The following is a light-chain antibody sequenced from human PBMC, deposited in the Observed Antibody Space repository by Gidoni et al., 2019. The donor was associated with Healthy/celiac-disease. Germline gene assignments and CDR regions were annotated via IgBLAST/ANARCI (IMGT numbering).Light chain of an antibody. CDR1: QSISSY. J-gene: IGKJ5*01. CDR3: QQSYSTPPIT. V-gene: IGKV1-39*01. Sequence: DIQMTQSPSSLSASVGDRVTITCRASQSISSYLNWYQKPGKAPKLLIYAASSLQSGVPSRFSGSGSGTDFTLTISSLQPEDFATYYCQQSYSTPPITFGQGTRLEIK. CDR2: AAS.